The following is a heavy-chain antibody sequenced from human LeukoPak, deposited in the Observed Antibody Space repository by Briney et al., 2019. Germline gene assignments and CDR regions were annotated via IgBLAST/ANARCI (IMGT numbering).Heavy chain of an antibody. V-gene: IGHV4-30-4*08. D-gene: IGHD4-11*01. CDR3: ARAPLTTEGANWFDP. J-gene: IGHJ5*02. Sequence: LSLTCTVSGGSISSGDYYWSWIRQPPGKGLEWIGYIYYSGTTYYNPSLKSRVTISVDTSKDQFSLKLSSVTTADTAVYYCARAPLTTEGANWFDPWGQGTLVTVSS. CDR1: GGSISSGDYY. CDR2: IYYSGTT.